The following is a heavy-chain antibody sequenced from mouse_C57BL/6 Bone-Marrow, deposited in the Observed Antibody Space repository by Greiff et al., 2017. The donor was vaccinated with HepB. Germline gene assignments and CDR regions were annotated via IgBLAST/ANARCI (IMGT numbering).Heavy chain of an antibody. V-gene: IGHV1-55*01. CDR1: GYTFTSYW. Sequence: QVQLQQPGAELVKPGASVKMSCKASGYTFTSYWITWVKQRPGQGLEWIGDIYPGSGSTNYNEKFKSKATLTVDTSSSTAYMQLSSLTSEDSAVYYWAREVIYYDYDVVYAMDYWGQGTSVTVSS. J-gene: IGHJ4*01. CDR2: IYPGSGST. CDR3: AREVIYYDYDVVYAMDY. D-gene: IGHD2-4*01.